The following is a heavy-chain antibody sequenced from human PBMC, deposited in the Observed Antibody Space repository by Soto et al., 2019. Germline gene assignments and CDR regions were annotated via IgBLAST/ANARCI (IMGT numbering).Heavy chain of an antibody. CDR3: AREGRGKKAGYTGLVSLGY. V-gene: IGHV1-69*06. Sequence: QVQLVQSGAEVKTPGSSLKVSCTVSGSRFSNYVISWVRQAPGHGLEWLGRIIPIFNSTQYAQKFQGRVTITADKSTNTASLELSSLRSDDTAVYYCAREGRGKKAGYTGLVSLGYWGQGTLVTVSS. CDR2: IIPIFNST. D-gene: IGHD2-2*02. J-gene: IGHJ4*02. CDR1: GSRFSNYV.